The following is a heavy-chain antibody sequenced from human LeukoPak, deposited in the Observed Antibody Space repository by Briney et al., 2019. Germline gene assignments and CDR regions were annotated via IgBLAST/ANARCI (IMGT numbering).Heavy chain of an antibody. V-gene: IGHV3-53*01. J-gene: IGHJ3*02. Sequence: PGGSLRLSCVASGFTVSSNYMSWVRQAPGKWLEWVSVIYSGGSTYYADSVKGRFSISRDNSKNTLYLQMNSLRAEDTAVYYCARGHSSWYKEAFDIWGQGTMVTVSS. CDR3: ARGHSSWYKEAFDI. D-gene: IGHD6-13*01. CDR1: GFTVSSNY. CDR2: IYSGGST.